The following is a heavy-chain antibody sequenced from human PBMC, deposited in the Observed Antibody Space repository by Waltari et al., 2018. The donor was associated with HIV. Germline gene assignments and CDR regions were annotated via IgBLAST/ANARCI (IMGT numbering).Heavy chain of an antibody. Sequence: EVQLVESGGGLVKPGGSRRLACAASGFTLGRYGMNWVRQAPGKGLEWVSSISSSSSYIYYADSVKGRFTISRDNAKNSLYLQMNSLRAEDTAVYYCARVDYYHSTKSRYFDSWGQGTLVTVSS. CDR2: ISSSSSYI. CDR3: ARVDYYHSTKSRYFDS. V-gene: IGHV3-21*01. CDR1: GFTLGRYG. D-gene: IGHD3-22*01. J-gene: IGHJ4*02.